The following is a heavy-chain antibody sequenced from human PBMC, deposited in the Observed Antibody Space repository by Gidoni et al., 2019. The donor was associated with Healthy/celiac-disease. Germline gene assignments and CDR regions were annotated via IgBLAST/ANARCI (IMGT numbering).Heavy chain of an antibody. J-gene: IGHJ3*02. Sequence: QLQLQESGPGLVKPSETLSLTCTVSGGSISSSSYYWGWIRQPPGKGLEWIGSIYYSGSTYYNPSLKSRVTISVDTSKNQFSLKLSSVTAADTAVYYCARDRDFSYYGSTPPGAFDIWGQGTMVTVSS. D-gene: IGHD3-10*01. CDR3: ARDRDFSYYGSTPPGAFDI. CDR1: GGSISSSSYY. CDR2: IYYSGST. V-gene: IGHV4-39*07.